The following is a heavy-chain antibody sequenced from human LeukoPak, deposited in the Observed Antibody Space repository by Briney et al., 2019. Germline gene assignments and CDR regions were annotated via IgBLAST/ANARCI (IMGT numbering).Heavy chain of an antibody. J-gene: IGHJ4*02. D-gene: IGHD6-13*01. CDR2: IYSGGST. Sequence: GGSLRLFCAASGFTVSSNYMSWVRQAPGKGLEWVSVIYSGGSTYYADSVKGRFTISRDNSKNTLYLQMNSLRAEDTAVYYCARRLYSSSWSSFDYWGQGTLVTVSS. CDR1: GFTVSSNY. V-gene: IGHV3-53*01. CDR3: ARRLYSSSWSSFDY.